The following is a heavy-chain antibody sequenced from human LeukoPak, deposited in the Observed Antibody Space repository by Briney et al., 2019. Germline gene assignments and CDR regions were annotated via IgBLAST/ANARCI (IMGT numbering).Heavy chain of an antibody. D-gene: IGHD2-15*01. CDR1: GFTFSSYG. CDR2: IRSKAYGGTT. V-gene: IGHV3-49*04. CDR3: TRVIGYCSGGSCYAPGFDP. Sequence: PGGSLRLSCAASGFTFSSYGMSWVRQAPGKGLEWVGFIRSKAYGGTTEYAASVKGRFTISRDDSKSIAYLQMNSLKTEDTAVYYCTRVIGYCSGGSCYAPGFDPWGQGTLVTVSS. J-gene: IGHJ5*02.